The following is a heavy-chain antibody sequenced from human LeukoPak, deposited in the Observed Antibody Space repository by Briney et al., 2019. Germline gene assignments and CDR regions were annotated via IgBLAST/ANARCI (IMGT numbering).Heavy chain of an antibody. D-gene: IGHD3-22*01. CDR3: ARGYYDSSGYSDAFDI. CDR2: ISSRGSAI. J-gene: IGHJ3*02. V-gene: IGHV3-48*03. Sequence: GGSLGLSCAASGFTFSNYEMNWVRQAPGKGLEWVSYISSRGSAIYYADSVKGRFTISRDNAKNSLYLQMNSLRAEDTAVYYCARGYYDSSGYSDAFDIWGQGTMVTVSS. CDR1: GFTFSNYE.